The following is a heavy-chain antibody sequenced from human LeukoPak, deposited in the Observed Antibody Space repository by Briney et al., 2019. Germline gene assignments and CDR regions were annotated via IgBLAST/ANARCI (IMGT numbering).Heavy chain of an antibody. CDR1: GGTFSSYA. J-gene: IGHJ5*02. D-gene: IGHD6-19*01. V-gene: IGHV1-69*06. Sequence: GASVKVSCKASGGTFSSYAISWVRQAPGRGLEWMGGIIPIFGTANYAQKFQGRVTITADKSTSTAYMELSSLRSEDTAVYYCAPIAVAGRGNWFDPWGQGTLVTVSS. CDR3: APIAVAGRGNWFDP. CDR2: IIPIFGTA.